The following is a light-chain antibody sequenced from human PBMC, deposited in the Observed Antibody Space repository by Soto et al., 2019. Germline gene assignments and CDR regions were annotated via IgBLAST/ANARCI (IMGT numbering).Light chain of an antibody. CDR2: EGS. J-gene: IGLJ2*01. CDR1: SSDVGSYNL. CDR3: CSYAGSSTFV. V-gene: IGLV2-23*03. Sequence: QSVLTQPASVSGCPGQSITISCTGTSSDVGSYNLVSWYQQHPGKSPKLMIYEGSKRPSGVSNRFSGSKSGNTASLTISGLQAEDEAEYYCCSYAGSSTFVFGGGTKLTVL.